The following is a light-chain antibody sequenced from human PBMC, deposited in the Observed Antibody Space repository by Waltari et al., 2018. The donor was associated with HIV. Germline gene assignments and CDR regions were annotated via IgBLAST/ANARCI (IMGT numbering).Light chain of an antibody. CDR3: SSYAGSYTGL. Sequence: QSALTQPRSVSGSPGQSVTISCTGTSNDVGGYQYVSWYQKHPGKAPKLIIFDVTQRPSGVPDRFSGSKSGNTASLTISGLQAADEADFYCSSYAGSYTGLFGGGTKVTVL. CDR2: DVT. CDR1: SNDVGGYQY. V-gene: IGLV2-11*01. J-gene: IGLJ3*02.